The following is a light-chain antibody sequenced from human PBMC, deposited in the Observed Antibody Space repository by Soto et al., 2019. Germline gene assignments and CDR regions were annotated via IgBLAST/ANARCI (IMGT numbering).Light chain of an antibody. CDR2: GAS. Sequence: EIVLPEAPGILSLSQGESPTLSYMARQSVSNDFLAWYQQKPGQAPRLLIYGASTRATDVPDRFSGSGSGADFTLSISRLEPEDFAVYYCQQYGSSPPRTFGQGTKVDIK. J-gene: IGKJ1*01. CDR1: QSVSNDF. V-gene: IGKV3-20*01. CDR3: QQYGSSPPRT.